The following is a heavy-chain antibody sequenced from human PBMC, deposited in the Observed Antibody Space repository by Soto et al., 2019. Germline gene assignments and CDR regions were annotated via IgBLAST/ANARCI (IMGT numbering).Heavy chain of an antibody. CDR2: ISGSGGST. J-gene: IGHJ4*02. CDR1: GFTFSSYA. Sequence: GGSLRLSCAASGFTFSSYAMSWVRQAPGKGLEWVSAISGSGGSTYYADSVKGRFTISRDNSKNTLYLQMNSLRAEDTAVYYCAKPHYGDSIINYFDYWGQGTLVTVSS. V-gene: IGHV3-23*01. D-gene: IGHD4-17*01. CDR3: AKPHYGDSIINYFDY.